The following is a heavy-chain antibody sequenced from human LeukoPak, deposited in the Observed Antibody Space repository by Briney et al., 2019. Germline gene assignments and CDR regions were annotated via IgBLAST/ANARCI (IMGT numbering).Heavy chain of an antibody. D-gene: IGHD3-22*01. J-gene: IGHJ4*02. V-gene: IGHV3-7*01. CDR3: ARPSFSSGSYFDY. CDR1: GFTFSTYW. CDR2: IKHDGSEK. Sequence: GGSLRLSCAASGFTFSTYWMSWVRQAPGKGLEWVANIKHDGSEKYYVDSGKGRFTISRDNAKNSLCLQMNSLRAEDTAVYFCARPSFSSGSYFDYWGQGTLVTVSS.